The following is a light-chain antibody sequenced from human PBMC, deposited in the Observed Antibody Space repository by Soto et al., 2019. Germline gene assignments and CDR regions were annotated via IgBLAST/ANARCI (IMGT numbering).Light chain of an antibody. CDR3: QQLNNYPLT. CDR1: QSISSY. V-gene: IGKV1-39*01. CDR2: AAS. J-gene: IGKJ4*01. Sequence: DIQITQSPCSLSASVGDGGTITFRASQSISSYLNWYQQKPGKAPKLLIYAASSLQSGVPSRFSGSGSDTEFTLTISSLQPEDFATYYCQQLNNYPLTCGGGTKGDIK.